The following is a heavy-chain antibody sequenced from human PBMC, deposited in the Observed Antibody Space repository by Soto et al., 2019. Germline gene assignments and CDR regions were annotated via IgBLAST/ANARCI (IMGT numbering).Heavy chain of an antibody. CDR3: AGTTSHQWYYMDV. Sequence: SQTLSLTCAISGDSVSSNSAAWNWIRLSPSRGLEWLARTYYRSRWYNDYAVSVRSRITVNPDTSKNQFSLQLTSVTPEDTAVYYWAGTTSHQWYYMDVWGKGTTLTVSS. CDR2: TYYRSRWYN. J-gene: IGHJ6*03. D-gene: IGHD1-7*01. V-gene: IGHV6-1*01. CDR1: GDSVSSNSAA.